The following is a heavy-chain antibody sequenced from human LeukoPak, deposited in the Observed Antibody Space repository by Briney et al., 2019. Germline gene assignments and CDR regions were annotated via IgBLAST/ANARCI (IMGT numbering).Heavy chain of an antibody. D-gene: IGHD2-15*01. V-gene: IGHV4-4*07. J-gene: IGHJ4*02. CDR1: GGSISSYY. CDR3: AREGCSGGSCYFDY. Sequence: SETLSLTCTVSGGSISSYYWSWIRQPAGKGLEWIGRIYTSESTNYNPSLKSRVTMSVDTSKNQFSLKLTSVTAADTAVYYCAREGCSGGSCYFDYWGQGTLVTVSS. CDR2: IYTSEST.